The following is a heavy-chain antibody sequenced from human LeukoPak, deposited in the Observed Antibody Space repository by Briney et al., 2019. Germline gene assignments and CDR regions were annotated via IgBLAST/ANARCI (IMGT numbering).Heavy chain of an antibody. CDR3: ARSKEVVVAATGSFPINYFDY. V-gene: IGHV1-69*13. CDR2: IIPIFGTA. J-gene: IGHJ4*02. Sequence: SVRVSCKASGGTFSSYAISWVRQAPGQGLEWMGGIIPIFGTANYAQKFQGRVTITADESTSTAYMELSSLRSEDTAVYYCARSKEVVVAATGSFPINYFDYWGQGTLVTVSS. D-gene: IGHD2-15*01. CDR1: GGTFSSYA.